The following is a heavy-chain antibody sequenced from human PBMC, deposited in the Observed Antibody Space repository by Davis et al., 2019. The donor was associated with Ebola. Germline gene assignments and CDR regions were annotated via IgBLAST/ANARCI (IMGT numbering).Heavy chain of an antibody. CDR3: ARGVGLYSTDYYYYMDV. Sequence: GESLKISCAASGFTFSSYAMSWVRQAPGKGLEWVSAISGSGGSTYYADSVKGRFTISRDNSKNTLYLQMNSLRAEDTAVYYCARGVGLYSTDYYYYMDVWGKGTTVTVSS. J-gene: IGHJ6*03. CDR2: ISGSGGST. CDR1: GFTFSSYA. D-gene: IGHD6-13*01. V-gene: IGHV3-23*01.